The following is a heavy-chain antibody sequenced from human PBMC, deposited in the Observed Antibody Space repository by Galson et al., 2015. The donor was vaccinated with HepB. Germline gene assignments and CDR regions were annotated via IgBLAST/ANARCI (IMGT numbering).Heavy chain of an antibody. CDR3: ARDRKYLKSLYYYYYYMDV. CDR2: INPSGGST. CDR1: GYTFTSYY. D-gene: IGHD2-2*02. V-gene: IGHV1-46*01. J-gene: IGHJ6*03. Sequence: SVKVSCKASGYTFTSYYMHWVRQAPGQGLEWMGIINPSGGSTSYAQKFQGRVTMTRDTSTSTVYMELSSLRSEDTAVYYCARDRKYLKSLYYYYYYMDVWGKGTTVTVSS.